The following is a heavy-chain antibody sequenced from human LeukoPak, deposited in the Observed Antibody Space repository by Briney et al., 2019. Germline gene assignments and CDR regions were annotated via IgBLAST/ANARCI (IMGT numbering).Heavy chain of an antibody. CDR3: ARVAYCGGDCRYFDY. D-gene: IGHD2-21*01. Sequence: SQTLSLTCTVSGGSISSGDYYWSWIRQPPGKGLEWIGYIYYSGSTYYNPSLKSRVTISVDTSKNQFSLKLSSVTAADTAVYYCARVAYCGGDCRYFDYWGQGTLVTVSS. CDR2: IYYSGST. J-gene: IGHJ4*02. V-gene: IGHV4-30-4*08. CDR1: GGSISSGDYY.